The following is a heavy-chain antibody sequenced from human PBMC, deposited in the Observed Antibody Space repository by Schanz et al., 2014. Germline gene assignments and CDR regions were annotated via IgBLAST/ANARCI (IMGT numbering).Heavy chain of an antibody. CDR1: GGTFSSYT. V-gene: IGHV1-69*02. CDR2: IIPILGIA. J-gene: IGHJ6*03. Sequence: QVQLVQSEAEVKKPGSSVKVSCKASGGTFSSYTISWVRQAPGQGLEWMGRIIPILGIANYAQKFQGRVTITADKSTFTAYMDVSSLRAEDTAMYYCARLGTGMAVAGSVIDSYYYYMDVWGEGTTXIVSS. D-gene: IGHD6-19*01. CDR3: ARLGTGMAVAGSVIDSYYYYMDV.